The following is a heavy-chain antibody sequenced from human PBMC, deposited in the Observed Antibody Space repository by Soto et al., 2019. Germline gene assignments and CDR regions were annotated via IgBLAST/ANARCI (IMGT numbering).Heavy chain of an antibody. V-gene: IGHV3-21*01. D-gene: IGHD3-3*01. Sequence: PGGSLRLSCAASGFTFSSYSMNWVRQAPGKGLEWVSSISSSSSYIYYADSVKGRFTISRDNAKNSLYLQMNSLRAEDTAVYYCARDSMIFGAFDYWGQGTLVTVSS. CDR2: ISSSSSYI. J-gene: IGHJ4*02. CDR3: ARDSMIFGAFDY. CDR1: GFTFSSYS.